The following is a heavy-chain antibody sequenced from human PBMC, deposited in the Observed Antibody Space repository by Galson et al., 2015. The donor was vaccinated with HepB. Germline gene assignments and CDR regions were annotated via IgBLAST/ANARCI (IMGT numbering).Heavy chain of an antibody. Sequence: SETLSLTCTVSGYSISSGYYWGWIRQPPGKGLEWIGSINHSGSTYYNPSLKSRVTISVDTSKNQFSLKLSSVTAADTAVYYCARVETVAGIGYWGQGTLVTVSS. J-gene: IGHJ4*02. V-gene: IGHV4-38-2*02. CDR2: INHSGST. D-gene: IGHD6-19*01. CDR1: GYSISSGYY. CDR3: ARVETVAGIGY.